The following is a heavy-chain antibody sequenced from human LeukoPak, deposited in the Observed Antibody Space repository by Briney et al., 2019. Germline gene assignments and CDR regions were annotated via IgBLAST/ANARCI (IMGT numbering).Heavy chain of an antibody. CDR3: AKDQWSCSGDSCYYYDASDI. CDR1: GFTFSSHA. D-gene: IGHD2-15*01. J-gene: IGHJ3*02. Sequence: AGGSLRLSCAASGFTFSSHAMSWVRQAPGKGLEWVSGISGRGDTTYYTDSVKGRFTLSRDNSKITLYLQMNSLRAEDTALYYCAKDQWSCSGDSCYYYDASDIWGQGTMVTVSS. V-gene: IGHV3-23*01. CDR2: ISGRGDTT.